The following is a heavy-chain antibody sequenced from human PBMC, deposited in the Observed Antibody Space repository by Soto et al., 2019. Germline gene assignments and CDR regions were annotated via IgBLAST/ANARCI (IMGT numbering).Heavy chain of an antibody. J-gene: IGHJ6*02. D-gene: IGHD3-3*01. V-gene: IGHV1-69*06. Sequence: SVKIAYKPCVGAFSSYAMSLVRQAPGQGLEWMGGIIPIFGTANYAQKFQGRVTITADKSTSTAYMELSRLRSEDTAVYYCARAGAKGLTIFGVVTFLDVWGQGTTVTVSS. CDR2: IIPIFGTA. CDR1: VGAFSSYA. CDR3: ARAGAKGLTIFGVVTFLDV.